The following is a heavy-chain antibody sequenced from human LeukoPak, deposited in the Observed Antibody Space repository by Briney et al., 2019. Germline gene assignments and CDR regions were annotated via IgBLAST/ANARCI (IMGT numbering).Heavy chain of an antibody. D-gene: IGHD5-18*01. CDR1: GGTFSSYV. J-gene: IGHJ4*02. Sequence: ASVKVSCKASGGTFSSYVISWVRQAPGQGLEWMGWMNPNSGNTGYAQKFQGRVTMTRNTSISTAYMELSSLRSEDTAVYYCARGSTAMATFDYWGQGTLVTVSS. V-gene: IGHV1-8*02. CDR3: ARGSTAMATFDY. CDR2: MNPNSGNT.